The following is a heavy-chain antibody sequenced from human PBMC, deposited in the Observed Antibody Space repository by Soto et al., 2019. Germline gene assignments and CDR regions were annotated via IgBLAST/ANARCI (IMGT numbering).Heavy chain of an antibody. CDR3: ARVSYNWNSLYYYYYGMDV. J-gene: IGHJ6*02. CDR2: ISYDGSNK. CDR1: GFTFSSYA. D-gene: IGHD1-7*01. Sequence: GSLRLSCAASGFTFSSYAMHWVRQAPGKGLEWVAVISYDGSNKYYADSVKGRFTISRDNSKNTLYLQMNSLRAEDTAVYYCARVSYNWNSLYYYYYGMDVWGQGTTVTVSS. V-gene: IGHV3-30-3*01.